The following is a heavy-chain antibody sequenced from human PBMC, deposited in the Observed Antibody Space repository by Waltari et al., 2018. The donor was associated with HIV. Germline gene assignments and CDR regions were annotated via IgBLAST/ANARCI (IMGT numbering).Heavy chain of an antibody. CDR1: GFTFSSYW. D-gene: IGHD4-17*01. V-gene: IGHV3-7*04. CDR3: ARAPPTVTTLFDY. CDR2: IKQDGSER. Sequence: EVHLVESGGGLVQPGGSLRLSCAASGFTFSSYWMTWVRQGPGKGLEWVANIKQDGSERYYVDSVKGRFTSSRDNAKNSLYLQMNSLRADDTAVYYCARAPPTVTTLFDYWGQGTLVTVSS. J-gene: IGHJ4*02.